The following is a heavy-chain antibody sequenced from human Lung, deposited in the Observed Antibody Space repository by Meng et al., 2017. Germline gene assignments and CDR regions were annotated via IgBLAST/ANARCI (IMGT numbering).Heavy chain of an antibody. J-gene: IGHJ4*02. CDR1: DYTFTGYG. V-gene: IGHV1-18*01. Sequence: QVHPVQSGPEVKKPGASVKVSCKASDYTFTGYGVSWVRQAPGQGLEWMAWLGAHDGDTSFGPKFQGRVTVTADRPTATAYMELRSLRFDDTAVYYCARGTPGRSYANYWGPVTLVTVSS. CDR2: LGAHDGDT. D-gene: IGHD1-26*01. CDR3: ARGTPGRSYANY.